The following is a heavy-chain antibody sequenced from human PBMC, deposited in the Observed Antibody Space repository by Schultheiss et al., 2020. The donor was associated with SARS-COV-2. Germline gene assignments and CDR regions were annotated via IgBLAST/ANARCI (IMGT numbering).Heavy chain of an antibody. CDR2: ISGDGGST. CDR1: GFTFSSYA. D-gene: IGHD2-15*01. Sequence: GGSLRLSCAASGFTFSSYAMHWVRQAPGKGLEWVSLISGDGGSTYYADSVKGRFTISRDNAKNSLYLQMNSLRAEDTAVYYCARSSGGWPDPYYYYGMDVWGQGTTVTVSS. V-gene: IGHV3-21*01. J-gene: IGHJ6*02. CDR3: ARSSGGWPDPYYYYGMDV.